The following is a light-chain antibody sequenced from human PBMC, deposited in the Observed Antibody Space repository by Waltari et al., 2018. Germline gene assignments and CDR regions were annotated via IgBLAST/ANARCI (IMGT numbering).Light chain of an antibody. CDR3: QQYYDTPLS. V-gene: IGKV4-1*01. J-gene: IGKJ4*01. CDR1: QTIFYGSNNKNY. CDR2: WAS. Sequence: DIVMTQSPDSLAVSLGERATINCKSSQTIFYGSNNKNYLAWYQQKPRPPPSLLLYWASTRESGVPDRFSGSGSGTDFTLTISSLQAEDVAVYYCQQYYDTPLSFGGGTKVEIK.